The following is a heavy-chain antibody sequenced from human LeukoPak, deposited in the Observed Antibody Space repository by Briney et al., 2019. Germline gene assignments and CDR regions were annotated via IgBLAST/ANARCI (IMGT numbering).Heavy chain of an antibody. Sequence: GGSLRLSCTASKFTFSNHGMHWVRQAPGKGLEWVAVISYDGSNKYYADSVKGRFTISRDNSKNTLYLQMNSLRAEDTAVYYCAKDGSNYFDYWGQGTLVTVSS. CDR3: AKDGSNYFDY. D-gene: IGHD5-12*01. CDR2: ISYDGSNK. V-gene: IGHV3-30*18. CDR1: KFTFSNHG. J-gene: IGHJ4*02.